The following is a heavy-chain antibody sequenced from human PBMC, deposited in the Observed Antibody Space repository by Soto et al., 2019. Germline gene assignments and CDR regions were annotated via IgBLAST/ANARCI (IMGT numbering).Heavy chain of an antibody. D-gene: IGHD6-19*01. J-gene: IGHJ4*02. CDR2: ISYDGSNK. V-gene: IGHV3-30*18. CDR3: AKDRRVVAVAARFDY. CDR1: GFTFSSYG. Sequence: QVQLVESGGGVVQPGRSLRLSCAASGFTFSSYGMHWVRQAPGKGLEWVAVISYDGSNKYYADSVKGRFTISRDNSKNTLYLQMNSLRAEDTAVYYCAKDRRVVAVAARFDYWGQGTLVTVSS.